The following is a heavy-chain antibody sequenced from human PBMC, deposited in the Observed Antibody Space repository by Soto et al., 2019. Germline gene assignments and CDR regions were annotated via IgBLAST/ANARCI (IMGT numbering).Heavy chain of an antibody. CDR3: ARDSCSSTSCYYYYYYGMDV. V-gene: IGHV1-69*13. D-gene: IGHD2-2*01. J-gene: IGHJ6*02. CDR2: IIPIFGTA. Sequence: SVKVSCKASGYTFTGSDISWVRQAPGQGLEWMGGIIPIFGTANYAQKFQGRVTITADESTSTAYMELSSLRSEDTAVYYCARDSCSSTSCYYYYYYGMDVWGQGTTVTVSS. CDR1: GYTFTGSD.